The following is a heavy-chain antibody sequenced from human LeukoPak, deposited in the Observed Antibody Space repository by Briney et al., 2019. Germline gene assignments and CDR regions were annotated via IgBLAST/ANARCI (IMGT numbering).Heavy chain of an antibody. CDR1: GFXFSTYA. J-gene: IGHJ4*02. D-gene: IGHD6-6*01. Sequence: PGRSLRLSCAASGFXFSTYAMHWVRQAPGKGLEYVSGISPNGGSTYYADSMKGRFTISRDNSKNTLYLQMSSLRAEDTAVYYCVKVARTVSSSSAFDYWGQGTLVTVSS. CDR2: ISPNGGST. CDR3: VKVARTVSSSSAFDY. V-gene: IGHV3-64D*09.